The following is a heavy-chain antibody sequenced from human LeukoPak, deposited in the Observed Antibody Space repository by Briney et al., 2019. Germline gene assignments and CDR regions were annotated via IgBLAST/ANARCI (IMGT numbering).Heavy chain of an antibody. CDR1: GFTFSSYA. CDR3: ARDLGLWFTGILDY. Sequence: SGGSLRLSCAASGFTFSSYAMHWVRQAPGKGLEWVAITSYDGSNKYYADSVKGRFTISRDNSKNTLYLQMNSLRAEDTAVYYCARDLGLWFTGILDYWGQGTLVTVSS. D-gene: IGHD5-18*01. V-gene: IGHV3-30-3*01. CDR2: TSYDGSNK. J-gene: IGHJ4*02.